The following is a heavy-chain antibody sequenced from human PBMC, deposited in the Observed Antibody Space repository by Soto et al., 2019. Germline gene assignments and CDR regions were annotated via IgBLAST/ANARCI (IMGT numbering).Heavy chain of an antibody. CDR2: ISPSGGTS. D-gene: IGHD4-17*01. Sequence: QVQLVQSGAEVKKPGTSVKVSCKASGYTFTNYSLHWVRQAPRQGLEWMGIISPSGGTSTYAQRFQGRVTMARDTSTSTVYMELSSLRSEDTAVYYCARVGGTGDYDYWGQGTLVTVSS. V-gene: IGHV1-46*01. CDR1: GYTFTNYS. J-gene: IGHJ4*02. CDR3: ARVGGTGDYDY.